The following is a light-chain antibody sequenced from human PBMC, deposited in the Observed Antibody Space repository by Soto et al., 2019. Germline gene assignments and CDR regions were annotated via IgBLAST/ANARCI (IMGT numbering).Light chain of an antibody. V-gene: IGKV3-15*01. CDR3: QQHNDWPRT. CDR2: GAT. CDR1: QSVSDN. Sequence: EIVMTQSPATLSVSPGERVTLSCRASQSVSDNLGWYQQKPGQAPRLLIYGATATATGIPARFSGSGSGTEFTLTISSLQSEDFAVYYCQQHNDWPRTFGGGTKVEIK. J-gene: IGKJ4*01.